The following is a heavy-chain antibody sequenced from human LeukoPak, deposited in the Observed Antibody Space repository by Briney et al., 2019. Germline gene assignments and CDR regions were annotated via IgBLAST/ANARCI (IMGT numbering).Heavy chain of an antibody. V-gene: IGHV3-53*01. CDR3: TRGPRGYPYYFDY. D-gene: IGHD5-18*01. CDR1: GFIVSSNY. Sequence: PGGSLRLSCAASGFIVSSNYMSWVRQAPGKGLEWVSLIYSGGSTYYADSVKGRFTISRDNSKNTLYLQMNSLRAEDTAVYYCTRGPRGYPYYFDYWGQGTLVTVSS. CDR2: IYSGGST. J-gene: IGHJ4*02.